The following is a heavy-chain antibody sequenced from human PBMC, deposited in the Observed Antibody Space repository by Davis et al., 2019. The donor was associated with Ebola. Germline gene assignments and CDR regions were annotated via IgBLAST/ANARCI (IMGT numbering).Heavy chain of an antibody. CDR2: ISWNSGSI. CDR1: GFTFDDYA. Sequence: SLKISCAPSGFTFDDYAMHWVRQAPGKGLEWVSGISWNSGSIGYADSLKGRFTISRDNAKNSLYLQMNSLRAEDTALYYCAKGFIGSGSSFFDYWGQGTLVTVSS. CDR3: AKGFIGSGSSFFDY. D-gene: IGHD3-10*01. V-gene: IGHV3-9*01. J-gene: IGHJ4*02.